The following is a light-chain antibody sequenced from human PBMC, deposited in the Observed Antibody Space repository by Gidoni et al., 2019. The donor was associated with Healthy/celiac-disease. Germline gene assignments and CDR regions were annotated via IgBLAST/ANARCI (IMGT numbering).Light chain of an antibody. CDR1: QSVSSN. V-gene: IGKV3-15*01. J-gene: IGKJ1*01. CDR2: GAS. CDR3: QQYNNWPRT. Sequence: DIVMPQSPATLSVSPGERATLSCRASQSVSSNLAWYQQKPGQAPSLLIYGASTRATGIPARFSGSGSGTEFTLTISSLQSEDFSVYYCQQYNNWPRTFGQGTKVEIK.